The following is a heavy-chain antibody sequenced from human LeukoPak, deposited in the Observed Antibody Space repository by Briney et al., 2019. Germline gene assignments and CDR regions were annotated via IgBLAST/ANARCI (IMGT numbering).Heavy chain of an antibody. V-gene: IGHV4-39*01. CDR3: ARRSISDFDY. J-gene: IGHJ4*02. D-gene: IGHD4-11*01. Sequence: PSETLSLTCTVSGGSISSSSYFWGWIRQPPGKGLEWIATIYHTGSTFYHPSLKSRVTLSIDTSKKQFSLNLNFVTAADTAVYYCARRSISDFDYWGQGTLVTVSS. CDR2: IYHTGST. CDR1: GGSISSSSYF.